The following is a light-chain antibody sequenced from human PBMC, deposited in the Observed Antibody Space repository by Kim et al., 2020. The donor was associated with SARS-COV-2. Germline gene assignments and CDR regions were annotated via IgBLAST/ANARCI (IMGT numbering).Light chain of an antibody. CDR1: QSVSTF. CDR3: QQCGSWPT. Sequence: EIVLTQSPATLSLSPGERATLSCRASQSVSTFLAWYQHKPGQAPRLLIFDASNRATGIPARFSGSGSGTDFTLTISSLEPEDFAVYYCQQCGSWPTFGQGTKVDIK. J-gene: IGKJ1*01. V-gene: IGKV3-11*01. CDR2: DAS.